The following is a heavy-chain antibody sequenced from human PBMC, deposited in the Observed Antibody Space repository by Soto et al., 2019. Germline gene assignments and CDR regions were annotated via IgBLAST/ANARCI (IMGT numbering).Heavy chain of an antibody. V-gene: IGHV4-31*03. CDR1: GASIISDGYY. CDR2: IHYSGGATYSP. D-gene: IGHD3-22*01. Sequence: SKTLSLTCTVSGASIISDGYYCTWIRQHPGKGLEWLGYIHYSGGATYSPSYNPSLKSRIAISVDTSKRLFSLKLTSVSAADTAVYSCARVLTYYQKSIGYQPFPLWGPGTRVTVSS. J-gene: IGHJ4*02. CDR3: ARVLTYYQKSIGYQPFPL.